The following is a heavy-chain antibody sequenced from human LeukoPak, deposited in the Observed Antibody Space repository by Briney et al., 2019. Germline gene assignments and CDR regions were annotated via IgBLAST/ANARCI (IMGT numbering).Heavy chain of an antibody. Sequence: SDALSVTCAVYGGSFSGYYWGWIRQPPGSGLEWIGSIFYTGSTYYNPSLKSRVTMSVDTSKNQFSLRLTSVTAADTAVYYCATLGERRGAYNWFDSWGQGTLVTVSS. D-gene: IGHD3-16*01. CDR1: GGSFSGYY. V-gene: IGHV4-34*12. J-gene: IGHJ5*01. CDR2: IFYTGST. CDR3: ATLGERRGAYNWFDS.